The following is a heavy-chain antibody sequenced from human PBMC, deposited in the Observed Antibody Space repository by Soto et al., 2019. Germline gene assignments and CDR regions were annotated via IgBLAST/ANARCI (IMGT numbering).Heavy chain of an antibody. D-gene: IGHD4-17*01. CDR2: IDWDDDK. J-gene: IGHJ4*02. V-gene: IGHV2-70*01. Sequence: SGPTLVNPTPTLTLTCTFSGFSLSTSGMCVSWIRQPPGKALEWLALIDWDDDKYYSTSLRTRLTISKDTSKNQVVLTMTNMDPVDTATSYCARGSMDYGDCVLGYWGQGTLVTGSS. CDR3: ARGSMDYGDCVLGY. CDR1: GFSLSTSGMC.